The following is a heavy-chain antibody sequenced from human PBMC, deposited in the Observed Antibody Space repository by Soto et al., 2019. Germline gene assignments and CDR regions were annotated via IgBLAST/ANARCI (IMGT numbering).Heavy chain of an antibody. V-gene: IGHV3-23*01. J-gene: IGHJ3*02. CDR3: ANGWSYSNGAFDI. CDR1: GFTFSSYA. CDR2: ISGSGGST. Sequence: GGSLRLSCAASGFTFSSYAMSWVRQAPGKGLEWVSAISGSGGSTYYADSVKGRFTISRDNSKNTLYLQMNSLRAEDTAVYYCANGWSYSNGAFDIWGQGTMVTVSS. D-gene: IGHD1-26*01.